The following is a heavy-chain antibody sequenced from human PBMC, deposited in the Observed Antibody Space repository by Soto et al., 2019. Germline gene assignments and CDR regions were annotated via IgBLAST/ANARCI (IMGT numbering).Heavy chain of an antibody. D-gene: IGHD6-6*01. Sequence: SVKVSCKASGFTFTSSAVQWVRQARGQRLEWIGWIVVGSGNTNYAQKFQERVTITRDMSTSTAYMELSSLRSEDTAVYYCARRRQYSSSSGFDYWGQGTLVTVSS. CDR3: ARRRQYSSSSGFDY. J-gene: IGHJ4*02. CDR1: GFTFTSSA. CDR2: IVVGSGNT. V-gene: IGHV1-58*01.